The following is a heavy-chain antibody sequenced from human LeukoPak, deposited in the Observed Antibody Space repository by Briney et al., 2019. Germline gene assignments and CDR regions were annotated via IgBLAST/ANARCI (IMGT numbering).Heavy chain of an antibody. J-gene: IGHJ5*02. CDR3: ARGRSSSSWYRVLNWFDP. Sequence: KPSETLSLTCAVYGGSFSGYYWSWIRQPPGKGLEWIGEINHSGSTNYNPSLKSRVTISVDTSKNQFSLKLSSVTAADTAVYYCARGRSSSSWYRVLNWFDPWGQGTLVTVSS. V-gene: IGHV4-34*01. D-gene: IGHD6-13*01. CDR1: GGSFSGYY. CDR2: INHSGST.